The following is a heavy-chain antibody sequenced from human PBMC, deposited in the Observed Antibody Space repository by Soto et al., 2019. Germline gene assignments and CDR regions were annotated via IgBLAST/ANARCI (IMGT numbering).Heavy chain of an antibody. D-gene: IGHD3-9*01. CDR2: ISYDGSNK. CDR3: ARGILTGYYYYYYYGIDV. J-gene: IGHJ6*02. V-gene: IGHV3-30-3*01. CDR1: GFTFSSYA. Sequence: GGSLRLSCAASGFTFSSYAMHWVRQAPGKGLEWVAVISYDGSNKYYADSVKGRFTISRDNSKNTLYLQMNSLRAEDTAVYYCARGILTGYYYYYYYGIDVWGQGTTVTVSS.